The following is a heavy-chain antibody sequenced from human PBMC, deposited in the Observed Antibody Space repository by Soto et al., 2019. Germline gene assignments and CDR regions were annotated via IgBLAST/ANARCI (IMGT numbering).Heavy chain of an antibody. CDR2: ISGSGGST. J-gene: IGHJ4*02. CDR1: GFTFSSYA. CDR3: ARQFQGTIFDIDY. V-gene: IGHV3-23*01. Sequence: GWSLRLSCAASGFTFSSYAMSWVRQAPGKGLEWVSAISGSGGSTYYADSVKGRFTISRDNSKNTLYLQMNSLRAEDTAVYYCARQFQGTIFDIDYWGQGTLVTVSS. D-gene: IGHD3-3*01.